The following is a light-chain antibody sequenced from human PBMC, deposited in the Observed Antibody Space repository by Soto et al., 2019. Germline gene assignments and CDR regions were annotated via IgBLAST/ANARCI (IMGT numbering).Light chain of an antibody. Sequence: IEMTQSPATLSASLGDRVIITCRASQSISSWLAWYQQKPGKAPKLLIYDASNLQRGVPSRFSGSGSGTEFTLTISALQPDDFATYYCQQYNSYPRTFGLGTKVDIK. V-gene: IGKV1-5*01. CDR3: QQYNSYPRT. J-gene: IGKJ1*01. CDR1: QSISSW. CDR2: DAS.